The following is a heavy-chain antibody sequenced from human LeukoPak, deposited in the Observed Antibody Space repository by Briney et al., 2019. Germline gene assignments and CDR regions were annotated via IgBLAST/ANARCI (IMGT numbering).Heavy chain of an antibody. V-gene: IGHV3-30*18. CDR2: ISYDGSNK. CDR3: AKDGHYYDSSGYKSREYYFDY. J-gene: IGHJ4*02. CDR1: GFTFSSYG. Sequence: PGGSLKLSCAASGFTFSSYGMHWVRQAPGKGLEWVAVISYDGSNKYYADSVKGRFTISRDNSKNTLYLQMNSLRAEDTAVYYCAKDGHYYDSSGYKSREYYFDYWGQGTLVTVSS. D-gene: IGHD3-22*01.